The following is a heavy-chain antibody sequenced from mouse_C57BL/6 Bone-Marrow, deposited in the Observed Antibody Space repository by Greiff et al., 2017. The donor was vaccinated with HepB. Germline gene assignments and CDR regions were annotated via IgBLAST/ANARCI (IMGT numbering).Heavy chain of an antibody. Sequence: VQLQQSGAELVRPGASVKLSSTASGFNIKDDYMHWVKQRPEQGLEWIGWIDPENGDTEYASKFQGKATITADTSSNTAYLQLSSLTSEDTAVYYCTPMVTPWFAYWGQGTLVTVSA. D-gene: IGHD2-3*01. CDR2: IDPENGDT. J-gene: IGHJ3*01. CDR1: GFNIKDDY. V-gene: IGHV14-4*01. CDR3: TPMVTPWFAY.